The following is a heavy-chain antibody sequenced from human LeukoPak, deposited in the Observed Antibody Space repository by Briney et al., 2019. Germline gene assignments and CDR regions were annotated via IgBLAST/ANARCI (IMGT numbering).Heavy chain of an antibody. CDR3: ARAPPWALDY. V-gene: IGHV4-4*02. J-gene: IGHJ4*02. Sequence: SETLSLTCAVSGGSISSSNWWSWARQSPGKGLEWIGEISHRGSTKYNPSLRSRVTISADESKNQFSLTFSSVTAADTAVYFCARAPPWALDYWGPGNLATVSS. D-gene: IGHD7-27*01. CDR2: ISHRGST. CDR1: GGSISSSNW.